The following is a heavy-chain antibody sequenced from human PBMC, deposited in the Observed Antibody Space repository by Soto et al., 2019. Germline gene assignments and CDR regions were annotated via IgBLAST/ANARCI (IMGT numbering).Heavy chain of an antibody. Sequence: EVQLVESGGGLVQPGESLRLSCVASGFTFSYYWMHWVRQGPGKGLVWVLRIHSDGSSTTYADSVKGRFTISRDNAKNTLYLQMNSLRAEDTAVYYCARGDRGAFDIWGQGTVVTVSS. D-gene: IGHD1-26*01. CDR3: ARGDRGAFDI. CDR1: GFTFSYYW. CDR2: IHSDGSST. V-gene: IGHV3-74*01. J-gene: IGHJ3*02.